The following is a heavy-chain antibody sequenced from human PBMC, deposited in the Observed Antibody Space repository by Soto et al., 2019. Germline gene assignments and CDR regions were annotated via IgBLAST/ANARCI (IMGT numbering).Heavy chain of an antibody. CDR2: IPYDGSKK. Sequence: QVQLVESGGGVVQPGRSLRLSCAASGFPFSSYGMHWVRQAPGKGLEWVALIPYDGSKKYYTDSVKGRFTISRDNSKKMLYLQMNSLRAEYTAVYYCANTLSTVDYDMDVWGQGTTVIVFS. CDR3: ANTLSTVDYDMDV. CDR1: GFPFSSYG. V-gene: IGHV3-30*18. D-gene: IGHD4-17*01. J-gene: IGHJ6*02.